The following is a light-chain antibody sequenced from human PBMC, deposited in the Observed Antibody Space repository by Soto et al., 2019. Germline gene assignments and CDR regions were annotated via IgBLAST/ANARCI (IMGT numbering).Light chain of an antibody. Sequence: DIQMTQSPSSLSASVGDRVTITCQASQDISNYLNWYQQKPGKAPKLLIYDESNLEIGVPSRFSGSGSGTDFTFTISSLQPEDIVTYYCQQYDNLREFGPGTKVNIK. J-gene: IGKJ3*01. CDR3: QQYDNLRE. CDR2: DES. V-gene: IGKV1-33*01. CDR1: QDISNY.